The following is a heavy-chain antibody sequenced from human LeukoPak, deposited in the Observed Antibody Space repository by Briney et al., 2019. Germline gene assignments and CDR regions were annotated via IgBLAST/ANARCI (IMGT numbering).Heavy chain of an antibody. CDR1: GFTFDDYA. J-gene: IGHJ3*02. Sequence: GGSLRLSCAASGFTFDDYAMHWVRQAPGKGLEWVSGISWNSGSIGYADSVKGRFTISRDNAKNSLYLQMNSLRAEDTALYYCAKDSVAAAGTLGVALDIWGQGTMVTVSS. CDR2: ISWNSGSI. CDR3: AKDSVAAAGTLGVALDI. V-gene: IGHV3-9*01. D-gene: IGHD6-13*01.